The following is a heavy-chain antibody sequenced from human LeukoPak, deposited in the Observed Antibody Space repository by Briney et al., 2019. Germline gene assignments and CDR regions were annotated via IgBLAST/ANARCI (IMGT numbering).Heavy chain of an antibody. Sequence: SETLSLTCTVSGGSINPYFWSWIRQPPGKGLEWIGHIYYSGSTTYSPSLKSRVTISLDASKNQFSLKLSSVTAADTAVYYCARHKTGGTCPLDYWGQGTLVTVSS. CDR2: IYYSGST. CDR3: ARHKTGGTCPLDY. J-gene: IGHJ4*02. CDR1: GGSINPYF. D-gene: IGHD2-8*02. V-gene: IGHV4-59*08.